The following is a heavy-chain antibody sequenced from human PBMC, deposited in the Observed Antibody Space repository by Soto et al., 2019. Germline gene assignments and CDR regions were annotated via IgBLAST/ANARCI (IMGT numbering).Heavy chain of an antibody. J-gene: IGHJ5*02. CDR2: IYYSGST. CDR3: ARHSDDSGYDLEFDP. Sequence: PSETLSLTCTVSGGSISSYYWSWIRQPPGKGLEWIGYIYYSGSTNYNPSLKSRVTISVDTSKNQFSLKLSSVTAADTAVYYCARHSDDSGYDLEFDPWGQGTLVTVSS. V-gene: IGHV4-59*08. D-gene: IGHD5-12*01. CDR1: GGSISSYY.